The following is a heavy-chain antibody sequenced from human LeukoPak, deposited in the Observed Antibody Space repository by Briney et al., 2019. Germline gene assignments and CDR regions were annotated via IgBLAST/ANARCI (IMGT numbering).Heavy chain of an antibody. Sequence: GGSLRLSCLASGFTFNRYSMKWVRQAPGKGLEWVSSISGSSNDKHYIDSVKGRFTISRDNAKNSLFLRMNSLRAEDTAVYYCVRAEGSSGSSEYFQHWGQGTLVTVSS. J-gene: IGHJ1*01. CDR1: GFTFNRYS. D-gene: IGHD5-12*01. V-gene: IGHV3-21*01. CDR2: ISGSSNDK. CDR3: VRAEGSSGSSEYFQH.